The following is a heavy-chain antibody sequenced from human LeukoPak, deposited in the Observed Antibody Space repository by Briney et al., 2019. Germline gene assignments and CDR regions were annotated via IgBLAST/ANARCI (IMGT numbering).Heavy chain of an antibody. J-gene: IGHJ4*02. CDR1: GFTFSNYG. D-gene: IGHD6-13*01. CDR2: IKQDGSEK. CDR3: ARGMQPPAN. V-gene: IGHV3-7*04. Sequence: HGGSLRLSCAASGFTFSNYGMTWVRQAPGKGLEWVATIKQDGSEKYYVDSVKGRFTISRDNAQNSLYLQMNSLRVEDTAVYYWARGMQPPANGGRGTLATVS.